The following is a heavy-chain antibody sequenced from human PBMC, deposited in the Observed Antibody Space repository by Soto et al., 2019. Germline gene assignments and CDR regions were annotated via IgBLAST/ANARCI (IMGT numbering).Heavy chain of an antibody. V-gene: IGHV3-21*06. D-gene: IGHD3-10*01. Sequence: EVQLVESGGGRVKPGGSLRLSFVVSGFTFSSYSMNWVGQAPGKGLEWVSSISSGSNYTYYADSVKGRFTISRDNAKNSVYLQMNSLRAEDTALYYCARDFKESQYYYYCMDVWGKGTTVTVSS. CDR2: ISSGSNYT. CDR1: GFTFSSYS. J-gene: IGHJ6*03. CDR3: ARDFKESQYYYYCMDV.